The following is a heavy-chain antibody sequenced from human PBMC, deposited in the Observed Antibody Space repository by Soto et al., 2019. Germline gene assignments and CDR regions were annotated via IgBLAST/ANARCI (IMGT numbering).Heavy chain of an antibody. D-gene: IGHD1-26*01. V-gene: IGHV1-3*01. CDR3: ARASGRSKLLPFYFDP. CDR1: GYAFTTSA. Sequence: QVHLVQPGAEVQKPGASVRISCQASGYAFTTSAIHWVRQAPGQSLEWMGWINPATGDTKYSQNVRGRVTFALDTSATTAYMDLRSLASHDTAVYYCARASGRSKLLPFYFDPWGQGTQVTVSS. J-gene: IGHJ5*02. CDR2: INPATGDT.